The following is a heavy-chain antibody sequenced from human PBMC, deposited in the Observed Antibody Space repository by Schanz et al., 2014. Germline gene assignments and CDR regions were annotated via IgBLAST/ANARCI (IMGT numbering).Heavy chain of an antibody. CDR1: GFTLSRYT. CDR3: ARDMTIAPA. V-gene: IGHV3-30*04. D-gene: IGHD6-13*01. J-gene: IGHJ5*02. Sequence: QVQLVESGGGVVQPGGSLRLSCAASGFTLSRYTMHWVRQAPGKGLEWVAVISSDGSNKYYADSVKGRFTISRENSKNSLYLQMDSLRPDDTAVYYCARDMTIAPAWGQGTLVTVSS. CDR2: ISSDGSNK.